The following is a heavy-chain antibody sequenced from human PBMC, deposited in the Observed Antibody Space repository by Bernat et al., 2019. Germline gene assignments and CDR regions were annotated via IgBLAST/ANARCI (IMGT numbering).Heavy chain of an antibody. CDR2: IIPIFGTA. Sequence: GSSVKVSCKASGGTFSSYAISWVRQAPGQGLEWMGGIIPIFGTANYAQKFQGRVTITADESTSTAYMELSSLRSEDTAVYYCARDESCSGGSCYYYYYMDVWGKGTTVTVSS. CDR1: GGTFSSYA. D-gene: IGHD2-15*01. V-gene: IGHV1-69*01. CDR3: ARDESCSGGSCYYYYYMDV. J-gene: IGHJ6*03.